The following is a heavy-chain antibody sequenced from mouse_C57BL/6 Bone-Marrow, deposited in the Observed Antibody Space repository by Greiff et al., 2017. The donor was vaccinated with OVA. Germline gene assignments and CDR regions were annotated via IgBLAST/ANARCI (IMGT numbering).Heavy chain of an antibody. D-gene: IGHD2-4*01. CDR3: ARQGDYDGIDY. CDR1: GYTFTSYW. CDR2: IHPNSGST. Sequence: VQLQQPGAELVKPGASVKLSCKASGYTFTSYWMHWVKQRPGQGLEWIGMIHPNSGSTNYNEKFKSKATLTVDKSSSTAYMQLSSLTSEDSAVYYCARQGDYDGIDYWGQGTTLTVSS. V-gene: IGHV1-64*01. J-gene: IGHJ2*01.